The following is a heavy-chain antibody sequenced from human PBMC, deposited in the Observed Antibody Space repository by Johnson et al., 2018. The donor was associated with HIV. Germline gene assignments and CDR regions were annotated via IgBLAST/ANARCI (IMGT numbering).Heavy chain of an antibody. J-gene: IGHJ3*02. D-gene: IGHD3-10*01. CDR3: ARDRGVRGANDGFDI. V-gene: IGHV3-NL1*01. Sequence: QVQLVESGGGVVQPGRSLRLSCAASRFTFSSYAMHWVRQAPGKGLESVSVVYSGGTTHYADSVKGRFTISRDNSKNSLYLQMNSLRVEDTGVYYCARDRGVRGANDGFDIWGQGTMVTVSS. CDR1: RFTFSSYA. CDR2: VYSGGTT.